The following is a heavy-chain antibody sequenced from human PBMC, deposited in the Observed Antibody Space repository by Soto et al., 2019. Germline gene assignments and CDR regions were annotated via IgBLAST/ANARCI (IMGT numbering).Heavy chain of an antibody. V-gene: IGHV5-51*01. CDR1: GYTFSNFW. CDR3: ARSPRSSPYFDF. D-gene: IGHD6-13*01. Sequence: GESLKISCQCSGYTFSNFWIGWVRQLPGQGLEWMGIIYPGDHETRYSPSFLGKVTISAETSISTAYLQWSSLEASDSAFYFCARSPRSSPYFDFWGQGALVTVS. CDR2: IYPGDHET. J-gene: IGHJ4*02.